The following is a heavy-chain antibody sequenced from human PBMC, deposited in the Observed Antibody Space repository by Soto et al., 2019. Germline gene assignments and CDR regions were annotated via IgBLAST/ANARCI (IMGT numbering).Heavy chain of an antibody. D-gene: IGHD2-15*01. V-gene: IGHV3-30*18. CDR2: ISYDGSNK. CDR3: AKDQGCNGGSGHPWYFAY. CDR1: GFTFSSYG. J-gene: IGHJ4*01. Sequence: PGGSLRLSCAASGFTFSSYGMHWVRQAPGKGLKKVAVISYDGSNKYYADTVKGRFTISRDNSKNTLYLQMNSLRAEDTAVYYFAKDQGCNGGSGHPWYFAYPGQGTLVLVSS.